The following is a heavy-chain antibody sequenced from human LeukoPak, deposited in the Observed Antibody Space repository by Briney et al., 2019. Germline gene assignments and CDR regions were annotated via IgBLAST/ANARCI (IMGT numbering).Heavy chain of an antibody. CDR2: VSGSGDTT. CDR3: AKDAGSGSPDYFDY. V-gene: IGHV3-23*01. D-gene: IGHD3-10*01. J-gene: IGHJ4*02. Sequence: PGGSLRLSHAASGFTFSTYAMSWVRQAPGRGLEWVSTVSGSGDTTYYADSVRGRFTISRDNSKNTLYLQMNSLRAEDTAVYYCAKDAGSGSPDYFDYWGQGTLVTVSS. CDR1: GFTFSTYA.